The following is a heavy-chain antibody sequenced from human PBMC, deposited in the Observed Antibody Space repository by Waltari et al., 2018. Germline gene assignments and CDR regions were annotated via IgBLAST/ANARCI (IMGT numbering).Heavy chain of an antibody. CDR3: VREASGFDP. CDR2: ISRSSDRI. V-gene: IGHV3-48*01. J-gene: IGHJ5*02. CDR1: GYTFSNFH. D-gene: IGHD3-10*01. Sequence: EVQLVQSGGGVVRPGGSLRLSCAASGYTFSNFHMNWVRQAPGKGLEWVSHISRSSDRILDAASVRGRFTISRDNVKNVLYLQMDSLRVDDTAVYYCVREASGFDPWGQGTLVTVSS.